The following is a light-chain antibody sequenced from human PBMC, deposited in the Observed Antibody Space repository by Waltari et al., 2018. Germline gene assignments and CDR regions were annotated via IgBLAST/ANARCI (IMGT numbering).Light chain of an antibody. J-gene: IGKJ1*01. CDR3: QQAYSLPRT. V-gene: IGKV1-12*01. CDR2: AAS. Sequence: DIQMTQSPSTLSPSVGDRVTITCRTSQGFSSWLAWYQQKPGKAPKLLIYAASTLQSGVPSRLSGSGSGTHFTLTISSLQPEDIATYYCQQAYSLPRTFGQGTTVEIK. CDR1: QGFSSW.